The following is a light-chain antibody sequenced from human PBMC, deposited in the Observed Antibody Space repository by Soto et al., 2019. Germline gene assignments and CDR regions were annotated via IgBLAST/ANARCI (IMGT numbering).Light chain of an antibody. CDR2: EVN. CDR3: SSHSSSSAYYV. Sequence: QSVLTQPASVSGSPGQSITISCTGTSSDIGYYDYVSWYQHHSGKAPKLIIYEVNNRPSGVSNRFSGSKSVNTASLTISGLQAEDEADYYCSSHSSSSAYYVFGIGTKVTVL. J-gene: IGLJ1*01. V-gene: IGLV2-14*01. CDR1: SSDIGYYDY.